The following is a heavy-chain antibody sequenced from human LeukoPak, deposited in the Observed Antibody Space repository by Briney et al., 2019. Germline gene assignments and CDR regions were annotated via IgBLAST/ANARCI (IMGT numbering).Heavy chain of an antibody. CDR1: GFTFSSYG. Sequence: GGSLRLSCAASGFTFSSYGMHWVRQAPGKGLEWVAVISYDGSNKYYADSVKGRFTISRDNSKNTLYLQMNSLRAEDTAVYYCARPRTEDPRYYYYMDVWGKGTTVTVSS. V-gene: IGHV3-30*03. CDR3: ARPRTEDPRYYYYMDV. D-gene: IGHD1/OR15-1a*01. J-gene: IGHJ6*03. CDR2: ISYDGSNK.